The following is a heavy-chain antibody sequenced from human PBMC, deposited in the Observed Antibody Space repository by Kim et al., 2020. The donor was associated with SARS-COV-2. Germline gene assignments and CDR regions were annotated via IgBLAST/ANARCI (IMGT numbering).Heavy chain of an antibody. V-gene: IGHV1-69*01. CDR3: ARTPAYCGGDCYSWFDY. Sequence: FPGRVTITADESTSTAYMELSSLRSGDTAVYYCARTPAYCGGDCYSWFDYWGQGTLVTVSS. D-gene: IGHD2-21*01. J-gene: IGHJ5*01.